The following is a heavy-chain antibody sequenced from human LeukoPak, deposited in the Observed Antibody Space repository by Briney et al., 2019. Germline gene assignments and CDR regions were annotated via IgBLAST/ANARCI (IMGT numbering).Heavy chain of an antibody. V-gene: IGHV3-48*03. CDR2: ISGTGSTI. J-gene: IGHJ6*03. CDR3: AREWPPHAGPVWFGELDQTTGYMDV. Sequence: GGSLRLSCAASGFTFSSYEMNWVRQAPGEGLEWVSYISGTGSTIYYADSVNGRFTISRDNAKNSLYLQMNSLRAEDTAVYYCAREWPPHAGPVWFGELDQTTGYMDVWGKGTTVTVSS. D-gene: IGHD3-10*01. CDR1: GFTFSSYE.